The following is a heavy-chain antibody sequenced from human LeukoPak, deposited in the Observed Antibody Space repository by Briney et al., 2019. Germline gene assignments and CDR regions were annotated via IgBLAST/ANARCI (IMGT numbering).Heavy chain of an antibody. V-gene: IGHV3-23*01. CDR3: ARLKYTGNYFDX. CDR2: ISGSGGST. Sequence: GGSLRLSCAASEFTFSTYAMNWVRQAPGKGLEWVSAISGSGGSTYYADSVKGRFTISRDNSKNTLYLQMNSLRAEDTALYYCARLKYTGNYFDXWGQGTLVTVSS. J-gene: IGHJ4*02. CDR1: EFTFSTYA. D-gene: IGHD4-11*01.